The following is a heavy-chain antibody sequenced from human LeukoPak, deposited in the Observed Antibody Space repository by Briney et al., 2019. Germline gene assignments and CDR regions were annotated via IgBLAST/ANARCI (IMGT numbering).Heavy chain of an antibody. CDR3: TRCSGGSCGLFDY. CDR2: ISAYNGNT. D-gene: IGHD2-15*01. V-gene: IGHV1-18*01. J-gene: IGHJ4*02. Sequence: ASVKVSCKASGGTFSSYAISWVRQAPGQGLEWMGWISAYNGNTYYRQIFQGRVTMTTDTSTSTAYMELRSLRSDDTAVYYCTRCSGGSCGLFDYWGQGTLVTVSS. CDR1: GGTFSSYA.